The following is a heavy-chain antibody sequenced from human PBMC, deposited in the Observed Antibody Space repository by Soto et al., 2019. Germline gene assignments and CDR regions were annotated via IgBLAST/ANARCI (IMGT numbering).Heavy chain of an antibody. J-gene: IGHJ4*02. V-gene: IGHV1-69*04. CDR3: ARDSDYGETFDY. CDR1: GGTISSYT. D-gene: IGHD4-17*01. CDR2: IIPILGIA. Sequence: SVKVSCKASGGTISSYTISWVRQAPGQGLEWMGRIIPILGIANYAQKFQGRVTITADKSTSTAYMELISLRSEDTAVYYCARDSDYGETFDYWGQGTLVTVSS.